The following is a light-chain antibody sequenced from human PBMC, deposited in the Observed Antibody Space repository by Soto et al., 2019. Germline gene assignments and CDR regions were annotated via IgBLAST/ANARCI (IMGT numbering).Light chain of an antibody. CDR3: GSWDINLRAVV. J-gene: IGLJ3*02. CDR2: DIN. V-gene: IGLV1-51*01. Sequence: QSVLTQPPSVSAAPGQTVTIACSGTKSNIGSNYISWYQQLPGTAPKLVIYDINKRPSGIADRFYGSKSGTSAALGITGLQTEDEAYYFCGSWDINLRAVVFGGGTKVTVL. CDR1: KSNIGSNY.